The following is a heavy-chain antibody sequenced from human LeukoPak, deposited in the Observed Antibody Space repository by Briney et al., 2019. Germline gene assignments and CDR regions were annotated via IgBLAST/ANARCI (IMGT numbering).Heavy chain of an antibody. CDR3: VRPKSKYDSSGYYPLDY. D-gene: IGHD3-22*01. CDR2: MNPNSGNT. CDR1: GYTFTSND. J-gene: IGHJ4*02. V-gene: IGHV1-8*01. Sequence: ASVKVSCKASGYTFTSNDINWVRQATGQGLEWMGWMNPNSGNTAYAQKFQGRVTMTRNTAISTAYMELSSLRSEDTAVYYCVRPKSKYDSSGYYPLDYWGQGTLVTVSS.